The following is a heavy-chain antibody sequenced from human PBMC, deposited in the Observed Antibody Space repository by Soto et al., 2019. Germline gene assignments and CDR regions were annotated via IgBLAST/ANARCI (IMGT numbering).Heavy chain of an antibody. D-gene: IGHD2-2*03. Sequence: LRLSCAASGFTFSSYSMNWVRQAPGKGLEWVSSISSSSSYIYYADSVKGRFTISRDNAKNSLYLQMNSLRAEDTAVYYCARSPFGYCSSTSCYPDNWFDPWGQGTLVTVSS. V-gene: IGHV3-21*01. CDR2: ISSSSSYI. CDR3: ARSPFGYCSSTSCYPDNWFDP. J-gene: IGHJ5*02. CDR1: GFTFSSYS.